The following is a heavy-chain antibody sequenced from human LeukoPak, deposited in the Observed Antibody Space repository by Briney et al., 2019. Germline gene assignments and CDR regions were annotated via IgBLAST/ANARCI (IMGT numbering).Heavy chain of an antibody. J-gene: IGHJ4*02. D-gene: IGHD2-8*01. CDR1: GGSISSGSYY. CDR2: IYTSGST. CDR3: VRDDAGFDY. Sequence: SQTLSLTCTVSGGSISSGSYYWSWIRQPAGKGLEWIGRIYTSGSTNYNPSLKSRVTISVDTSKNQFSLKLSSVTAADTAVYYCVRDDAGFDYWGQGILVTVSS. V-gene: IGHV4-61*02.